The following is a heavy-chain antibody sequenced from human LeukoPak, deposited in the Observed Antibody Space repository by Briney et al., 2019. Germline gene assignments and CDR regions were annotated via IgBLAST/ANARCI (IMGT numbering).Heavy chain of an antibody. CDR3: ARDHDWGVDN. Sequence: ASVKVSCKASGYTFTGYYMHWVRQAPGQGLEWMGWIDPNSGGTNYAQKFQGRVTMTRDTSISTVYMKLSRLTVDDTAVYYCARDHDWGVDNWGQGTLVTVSS. CDR2: IDPNSGGT. D-gene: IGHD7-27*01. V-gene: IGHV1-2*02. CDR1: GYTFTGYY. J-gene: IGHJ4*02.